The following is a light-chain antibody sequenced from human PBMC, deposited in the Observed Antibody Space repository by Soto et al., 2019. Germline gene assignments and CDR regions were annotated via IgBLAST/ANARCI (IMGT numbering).Light chain of an antibody. V-gene: IGLV2-14*01. CDR3: GSYKISNNLRYV. CDR1: SSDVGGSNY. Sequence: QSALTQPASVSGSPGQSITISCTGTSSDVGGSNYVSWFQQHPGKAPKLIIYEVNNRPSGVPYRFSGSKSGNTASLTISGLQTEDEADYFCGSYKISNNLRYVFGSATKVTVL. CDR2: EVN. J-gene: IGLJ1*01.